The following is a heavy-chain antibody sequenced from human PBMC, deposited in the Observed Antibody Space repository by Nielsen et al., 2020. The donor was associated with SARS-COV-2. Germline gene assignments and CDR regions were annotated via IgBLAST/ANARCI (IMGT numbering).Heavy chain of an antibody. CDR2: INHSGST. Sequence: SETLSLTCAVYGGSFSGYYWSWIRQPPGKGLEWIGEINHSGSTNYNPSLKSRVTISVDKSKNQFSLKLSSVTAADTAVYYCAAPDPLRGIAVAGRDYYFDYWGQGTLVTVSS. CDR3: AAPDPLRGIAVAGRDYYFDY. CDR1: GGSFSGYY. J-gene: IGHJ4*02. V-gene: IGHV4-34*01. D-gene: IGHD6-19*01.